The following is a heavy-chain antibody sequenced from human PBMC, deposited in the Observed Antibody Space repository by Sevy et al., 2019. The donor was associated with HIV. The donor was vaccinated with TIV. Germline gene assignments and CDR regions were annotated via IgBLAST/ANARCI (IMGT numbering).Heavy chain of an antibody. J-gene: IGHJ6*03. CDR2: IYYSGST. D-gene: IGHD1-1*01. Sequence: SETLSLTCTVSGGSISSYYWSWIRQPPGKGLEWIGYIYYSGSTNYNPSLKSRVTISVDTSKNQFSLKLSSVTAADTVVYYCARHGVPYYYYYMDVWGKGTTVTVSS. CDR1: GGSISSYY. CDR3: ARHGVPYYYYYMDV. V-gene: IGHV4-59*08.